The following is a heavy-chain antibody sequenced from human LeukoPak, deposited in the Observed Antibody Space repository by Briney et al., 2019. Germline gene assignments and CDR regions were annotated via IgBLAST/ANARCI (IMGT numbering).Heavy chain of an antibody. CDR1: GFTFSSYA. Sequence: QTGGSLRLSCAASGFTFSSYAMSWVRQAPGKGLEWVSSISGSGGNTFYADSVMGRFTISRHNSRNTLYLQMNSLRAEDTAVYYCARVDTVMAYYFDLWGQGTLVTVSS. J-gene: IGHJ4*02. CDR3: ARVDTVMAYYFDL. D-gene: IGHD5-18*01. V-gene: IGHV3-23*01. CDR2: ISGSGGNT.